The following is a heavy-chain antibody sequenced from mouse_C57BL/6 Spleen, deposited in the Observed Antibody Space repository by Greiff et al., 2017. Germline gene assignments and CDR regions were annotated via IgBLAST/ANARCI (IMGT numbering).Heavy chain of an antibody. CDR2: IYPSDSET. J-gene: IGHJ1*03. CDR3: ARQETPGYFDV. CDR1: GYTFTSYW. Sequence: VQLRQPGAELVRPGSSVKLSCKASGYTFTSYWMDWVKQRPGQGLEWIGNIYPSDSETHYNQKFKDKATLTVDKSSSTAYMQLSSLTSEDSAVYYCARQETPGYFDVWGTGTTVTVSS. V-gene: IGHV1-61*01.